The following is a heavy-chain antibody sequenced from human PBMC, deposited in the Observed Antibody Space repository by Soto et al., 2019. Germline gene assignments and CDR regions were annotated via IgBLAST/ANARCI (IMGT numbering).Heavy chain of an antibody. V-gene: IGHV3-66*01. CDR1: GFTVSSNY. D-gene: IGHD1-1*01. CDR2: LYSGGSA. J-gene: IGHJ6*03. CDR3: ARVSHSFWQQLSFYYYYMDL. Sequence: EVQLMESGGGLVQPGGSLRLSCAASGFTVSSNYMRWVRQVPGEGLQWVSDLYSGGSAHHADSVKDRFTISRDDSKNTVYLQMTRLRVEDTAVYYCARVSHSFWQQLSFYYYYMDLWGKGTTVTVSS.